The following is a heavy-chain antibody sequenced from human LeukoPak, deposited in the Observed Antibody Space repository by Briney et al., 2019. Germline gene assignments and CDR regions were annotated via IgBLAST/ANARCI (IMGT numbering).Heavy chain of an antibody. CDR3: ARHEPKGDHQNAFDM. CDR1: GGSFSGYY. Sequence: SETLSLTCAVYGGSFSGYYWSWIRQPPGKALEWIGYIHYSGGTNYNPSLKSRVTMSVDTSKNQFSLKLSSVTAADTAVYYCARHEPKGDHQNAFDMWGQGTNVTVSS. V-gene: IGHV4-59*08. CDR2: IHYSGGT. D-gene: IGHD2-21*02. J-gene: IGHJ3*02.